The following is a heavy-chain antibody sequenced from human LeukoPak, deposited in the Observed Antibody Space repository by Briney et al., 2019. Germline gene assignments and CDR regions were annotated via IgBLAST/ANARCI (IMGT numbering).Heavy chain of an antibody. D-gene: IGHD3-16*01. V-gene: IGHV2-5*02. CDR3: ARTRLGDNWFDP. Sequence: SGPTLVKPTQTLTLTCTFSGFSLSTSGVGVGWIRQPPGKALEWLALIYWDDDKRYSPSLKSRLTITKDTSKTQVVLTMTNMDPVDTATYYCARTRLGDNWFDPWGQGTLVTVSS. CDR2: IYWDDDK. J-gene: IGHJ5*02. CDR1: GFSLSTSGVG.